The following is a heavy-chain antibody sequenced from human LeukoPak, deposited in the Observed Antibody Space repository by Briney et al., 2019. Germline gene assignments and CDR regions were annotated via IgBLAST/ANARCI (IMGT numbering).Heavy chain of an antibody. Sequence: PGGSLRLLCAASGFRLCSLRMSWVRPAPGKGLEWVGNIKEDGSEKHYVDAVTGRFTISRDNAKNSLYLQINSRRAEDTAVYYCARPAYPRHDSSGYYLEWGQGTLVTVSS. CDR2: IKEDGSEK. CDR1: GFRLCSLR. D-gene: IGHD3-22*01. V-gene: IGHV3-7*01. J-gene: IGHJ4*02. CDR3: ARPAYPRHDSSGYYLE.